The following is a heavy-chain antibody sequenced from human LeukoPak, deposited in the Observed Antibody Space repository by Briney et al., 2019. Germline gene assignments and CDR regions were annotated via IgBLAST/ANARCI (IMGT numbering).Heavy chain of an antibody. J-gene: IGHJ4*02. Sequence: SETLSLTCTVSGGSVSSYFWSWIRQPPGKGLEWIGYIYYTGSTNYNPSLKSRVTISVDSSKNQFSLRLSSVTAADTAVYYCARTRDSGGSDYWGQGTLVTVSS. V-gene: IGHV4-59*02. CDR2: IYYTGST. CDR3: ARTRDSGGSDY. CDR1: GGSVSSYF. D-gene: IGHD1-26*01.